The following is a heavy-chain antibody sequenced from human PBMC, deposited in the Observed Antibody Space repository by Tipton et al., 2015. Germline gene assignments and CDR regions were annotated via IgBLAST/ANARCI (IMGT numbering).Heavy chain of an antibody. J-gene: IGHJ6*02. CDR3: ARDLSGYYYYYGMDV. Sequence: SLRLSCAASGFTFSDFHMSWIRQAPGKGLEWVSFISGSSSYIYYADSVKGRFTISRDNAKNSLYLQMNSLRAEDTAVYYCARDLSGYYYYYGMDVWGQGTTVTVSS. CDR1: GFTFSDFH. V-gene: IGHV3-11*06. CDR2: ISGSSSYI.